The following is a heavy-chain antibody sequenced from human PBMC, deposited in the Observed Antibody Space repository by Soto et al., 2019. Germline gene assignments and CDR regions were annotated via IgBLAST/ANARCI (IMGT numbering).Heavy chain of an antibody. V-gene: IGHV4-59*08. J-gene: IGHJ4*02. D-gene: IGHD4-17*01. CDR1: GASISTYY. Sequence: PEETLSLTRTVYGASISTYYCSSIRQPPGKGLERLVDINYSGSTNYNYSLKTRVTISIDTSKNQFSLNPSSVTAADTAVYYCATLTFVRTPVTTIDYFDYWGQGTLVNVSS. CDR2: INYSGST. CDR3: ATLTFVRTPVTTIDYFDY.